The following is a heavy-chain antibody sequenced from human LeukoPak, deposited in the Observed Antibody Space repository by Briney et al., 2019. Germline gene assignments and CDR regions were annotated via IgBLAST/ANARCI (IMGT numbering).Heavy chain of an antibody. D-gene: IGHD3-10*01. CDR2: IHYTGTYI. V-gene: IGHV3-21*01. Sequence: GGSQRLSCAASGFTFSAYSMDWVRQAPGRGLEWVSSIHYTGTYIYYANSVRGRFTISRDNAENSLYLQMDSLRAEDTAVYYCARGSGITGAQKFDAFDIWGQGTMVTVSS. CDR1: GFTFSAYS. J-gene: IGHJ3*02. CDR3: ARGSGITGAQKFDAFDI.